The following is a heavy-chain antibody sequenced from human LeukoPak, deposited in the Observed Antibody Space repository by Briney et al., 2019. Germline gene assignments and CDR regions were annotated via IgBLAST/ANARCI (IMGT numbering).Heavy chain of an antibody. Sequence: ASVKVSCRVSGYTLTELSMHWVRQAPGKGLEWMGGFYPEDGETIYAQKFQGRVTMTEDTSTDTAYMELSSLRSEDTAVYYCATALVVAAVDTYYYYGMDVWGQGTTVTVSS. CDR3: ATALVVAAVDTYYYYGMDV. V-gene: IGHV1-24*01. D-gene: IGHD2-15*01. J-gene: IGHJ6*02. CDR2: FYPEDGET. CDR1: GYTLTELS.